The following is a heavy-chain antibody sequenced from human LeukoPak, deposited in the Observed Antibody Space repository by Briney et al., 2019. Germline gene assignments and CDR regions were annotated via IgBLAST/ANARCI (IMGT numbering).Heavy chain of an antibody. Sequence: GGSLRLSCAASGFTFSSFEMNWVRQAPGKGLEWVSYISSSGSTIYYADSVKGRFTISRDNAKNSLYLQMDSLRAEDTAVYYCAELGITMVGGVWGKGTTVTISS. CDR1: GFTFSSFE. J-gene: IGHJ6*04. CDR3: AELGITMVGGV. CDR2: ISSSGSTI. D-gene: IGHD3-10*02. V-gene: IGHV3-48*03.